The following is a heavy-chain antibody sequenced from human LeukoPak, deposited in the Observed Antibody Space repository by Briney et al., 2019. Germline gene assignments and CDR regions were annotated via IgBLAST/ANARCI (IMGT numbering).Heavy chain of an antibody. CDR2: ISAYNGNT. CDR3: ARGLWFGEFHV. D-gene: IGHD3-10*01. J-gene: IGHJ6*04. CDR1: GYTFTSYG. V-gene: IGHV1-18*01. Sequence: ASVKVSCKASGYTFTSYGISWVRQAPGQGREWMGWISAYNGNTTYAQKLQGRVTMTTHTSTTTAYMELRSLRSDDTAVYYCARGLWFGEFHVWGKGTTVTVSS.